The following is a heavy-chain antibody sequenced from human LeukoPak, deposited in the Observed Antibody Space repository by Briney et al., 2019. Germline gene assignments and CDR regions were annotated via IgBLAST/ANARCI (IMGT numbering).Heavy chain of an antibody. CDR2: ISYDGGSE. D-gene: IGHD3-10*01. Sequence: GGSLRLSCVGSGFTFSSYGIHWVRQLPGKGPEWVAIISYDGGSEFYADSVKGRFKISRDNSKNTVNLQMNSLGVEDTAVYYCAKGLGPLVRGVVPRTYYMDVWGRGTTVTVSS. CDR1: GFTFSSYG. J-gene: IGHJ6*03. CDR3: AKGLGPLVRGVVPRTYYMDV. V-gene: IGHV3-30*18.